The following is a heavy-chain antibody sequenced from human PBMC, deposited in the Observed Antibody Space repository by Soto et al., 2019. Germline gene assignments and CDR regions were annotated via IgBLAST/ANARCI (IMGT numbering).Heavy chain of an antibody. CDR3: ARPFRSHVETAMFGDC. CDR1: GFTFSNYA. Sequence: QVQLVESGGGVVQPGRSLSLSCAATGFTFSNYAMQWVHQAPSKGLEWVAVISYDGRNKYYADSVKGRFTISRDNYKNTLYLQMNSLRAEDTAVYYCARPFRSHVETAMFGDCWGQGTLVTVSS. J-gene: IGHJ4*02. D-gene: IGHD5-18*01. V-gene: IGHV3-30*01. CDR2: ISYDGRNK.